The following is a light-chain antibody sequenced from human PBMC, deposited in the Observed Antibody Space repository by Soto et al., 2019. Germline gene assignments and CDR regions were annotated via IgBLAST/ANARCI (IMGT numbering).Light chain of an antibody. CDR3: CSYARSVV. V-gene: IGLV2-23*01. CDR2: EGS. J-gene: IGLJ2*01. Sequence: QSALTQPASVSGSPGQSITISCTGTSSDVGSYNLVSWYQQHPGKAPKLMIYEGSKRPSGVSNRFSGSKSGNTASLTISWLQAEDEADYYCCSYARSVVFGGGTKLTVL. CDR1: SSDVGSYNL.